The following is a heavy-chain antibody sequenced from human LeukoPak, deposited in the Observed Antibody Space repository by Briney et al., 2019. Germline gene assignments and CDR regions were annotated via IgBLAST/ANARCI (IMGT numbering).Heavy chain of an antibody. CDR2: ISWNSGSI. Sequence: PGRSLRLSCAASGFTFDVYAMHWVRQAPGKGLEWVSGISWNSGSIGYADSVKGRFTISRDDAKNSLYLQMNSLRAEDTASYYCARTPSYCSGGRCYVSHYFDYWGQGTLATVSS. J-gene: IGHJ4*02. D-gene: IGHD2-15*01. CDR1: GFTFDVYA. CDR3: ARTPSYCSGGRCYVSHYFDY. V-gene: IGHV3-9*01.